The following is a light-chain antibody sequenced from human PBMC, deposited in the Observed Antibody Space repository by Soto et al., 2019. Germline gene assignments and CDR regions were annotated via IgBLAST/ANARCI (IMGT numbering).Light chain of an antibody. CDR1: QDISKF. V-gene: IGKV1-33*01. J-gene: IGKJ4*01. CDR3: QRYEDLPLT. CDR2: DAS. Sequence: DIQMTQSPSSLSASVGDRVTITCQASQDISKFLNWYQLKPGKAPRLLIFDASSVETGVPSRFSGSGSGTHFTLTIGLLQAEDLTTYYCQRYEDLPLTFGGG.